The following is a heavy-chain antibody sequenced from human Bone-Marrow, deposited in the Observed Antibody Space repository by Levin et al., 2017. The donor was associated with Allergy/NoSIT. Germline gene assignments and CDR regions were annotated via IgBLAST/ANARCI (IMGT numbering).Heavy chain of an antibody. D-gene: IGHD2-2*01. J-gene: IGHJ4*02. CDR2: IYWDDDK. CDR1: GFSLTTTGVG. V-gene: IGHV2-5*02. CDR3: ARRTSRNYFDF. Sequence: QTLSLTCNFSGFSLTTTGVGVGWIRQPPGKALEWLALIYWDDDKRYSPSLKTRITIIKDTSKNQVVLTMTKMDPVDTATYYCARRTSRNYFDFWGRGALVTVSS.